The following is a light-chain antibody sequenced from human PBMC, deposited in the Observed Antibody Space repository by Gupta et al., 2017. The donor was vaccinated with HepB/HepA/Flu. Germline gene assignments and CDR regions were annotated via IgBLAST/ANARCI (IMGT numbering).Light chain of an antibody. V-gene: IGLV2-14*01. CDR3: SSYTSINTRV. Sequence: PSGVSNRFSASKSDNTASLTISGLQAEDEADYYCSSYTSINTRVFGGGTKLTVL. J-gene: IGLJ3*02.